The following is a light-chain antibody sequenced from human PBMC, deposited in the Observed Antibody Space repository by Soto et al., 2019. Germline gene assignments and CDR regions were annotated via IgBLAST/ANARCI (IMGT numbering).Light chain of an antibody. J-gene: IGLJ1*01. Sequence: QSVLTQPASVSGSPGQSITISCTGTSSDVGGYSYVSWYQQHPGKAPKLMIYEVSSRPSGVSNRFSGSKSGNTASLTISGLQAEDEADYYCSSYTSSSTLVFGTGTKVTVL. CDR1: SSDVGGYSY. V-gene: IGLV2-14*01. CDR2: EVS. CDR3: SSYTSSSTLV.